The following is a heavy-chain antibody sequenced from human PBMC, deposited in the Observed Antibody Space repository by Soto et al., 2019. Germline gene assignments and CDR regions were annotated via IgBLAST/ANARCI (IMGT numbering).Heavy chain of an antibody. D-gene: IGHD2-15*01. Sequence: SETLSLTCAVSGFFISSGNYWGWIRKPPGKGLELIGSIFHGGNTYYNPSLKSRVTISVDMSKNQFSLKLNSVTAADTAVYYCARARWYDAFDVWGQGTVVTLSS. CDR2: IFHGGNT. J-gene: IGHJ3*01. CDR1: GFFISSGNY. V-gene: IGHV4-38-2*01. CDR3: ARARWYDAFDV.